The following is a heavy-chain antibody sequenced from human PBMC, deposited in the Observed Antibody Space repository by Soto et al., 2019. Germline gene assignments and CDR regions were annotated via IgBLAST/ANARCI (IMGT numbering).Heavy chain of an antibody. CDR2: INSSGTTT. CDR1: GFHFNDYY. Sequence: PGGSLTLSCAASGFHFNDYYMSWIRQAPGKGLEWVADINSSGTTTHYVDSVNGRFTISRDNTKKSLYLHMSSLRVDDTATYYCARDAWGGPSGQGTLVTVSS. CDR3: ARDAWGGP. J-gene: IGHJ5*02. D-gene: IGHD3-10*01. V-gene: IGHV3-11*01.